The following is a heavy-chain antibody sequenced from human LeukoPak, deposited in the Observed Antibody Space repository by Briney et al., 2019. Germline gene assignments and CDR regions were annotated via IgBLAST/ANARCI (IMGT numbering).Heavy chain of an antibody. Sequence: GASVKVSCKVSGYTLTELSMHWVRQAPGKGLEWMGGFDPEDGETIYAQKFQGRVTMTGDTSTDTAYMELSSLRSEDTAVYYCATIWFGESPFDYWGQGTLVTVSS. V-gene: IGHV1-24*01. CDR2: FDPEDGET. CDR1: GYTLTELS. CDR3: ATIWFGESPFDY. J-gene: IGHJ4*02. D-gene: IGHD3-10*01.